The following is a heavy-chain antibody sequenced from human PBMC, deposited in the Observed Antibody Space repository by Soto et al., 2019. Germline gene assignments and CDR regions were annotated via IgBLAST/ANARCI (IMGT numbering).Heavy chain of an antibody. CDR2: SRNKANSYTT. CDR3: ARGYPGGVYFDS. CDR1: GFTFSDHY. V-gene: IGHV3-72*01. Sequence: VQLVESGGGLVQPGGSLRLSCAASGFTFSDHYMDWVRQAPGKGLEWVGRSRNKANSYTTEYAASVKGRFSISRDDSKNSVYLRMDSLKTGDAAVYFCARGYPGGVYFDSWGQGTLVTVSS. J-gene: IGHJ4*02. D-gene: IGHD2-2*01.